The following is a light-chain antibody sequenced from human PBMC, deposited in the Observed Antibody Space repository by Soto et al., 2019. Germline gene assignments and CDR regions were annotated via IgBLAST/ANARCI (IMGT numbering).Light chain of an antibody. J-gene: IGKJ5*01. CDR3: QQRSNWPLT. CDR1: QSVSSSY. CDR2: DAS. V-gene: IGKV3D-20*02. Sequence: EIVFTQSPGTLSLSPGERATLSCRASQSVSSSYLAWYQQKPGQAPRLLIYDASNRATGIPARFSGSGSGTDFTLTISSLEPEDFAVYYCQQRSNWPLTFGQGTRLEIK.